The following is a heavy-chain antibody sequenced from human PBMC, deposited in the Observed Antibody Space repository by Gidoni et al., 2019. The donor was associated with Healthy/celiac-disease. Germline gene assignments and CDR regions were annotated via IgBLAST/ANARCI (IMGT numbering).Heavy chain of an antibody. CDR2: IYTSGST. CDR1: GGSIRSYY. V-gene: IGHV4-4*07. CDR3: ARDLESFQLDRNPNYYYGMDV. J-gene: IGHJ6*02. Sequence: QVQLQESGPGLVKPSATLSLTCTVSGGSIRSYYWSWIRQPAGKGLEWIGRIYTSGSTNYNPSLKSRVTMSVDTSKNQFSLKLSSVTAADTAVYYCARDLESFQLDRNPNYYYGMDVWGQGTTVTVAS. D-gene: IGHD3-3*01.